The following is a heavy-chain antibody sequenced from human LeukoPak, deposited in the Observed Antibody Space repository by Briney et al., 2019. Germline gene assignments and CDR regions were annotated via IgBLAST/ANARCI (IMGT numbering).Heavy chain of an antibody. J-gene: IGHJ4*02. D-gene: IGHD5-24*01. Sequence: GGSLRLSCAASGFTFNNYAMSWVRQAPGRGLEWVSAISGSDAGTYYADSVKGRFTVSRDNSKNMVFLQMNSLRAEDTAMYYCAKDDAYLQYADWGQGTLVTVSS. CDR2: ISGSDAGT. CDR1: GFTFNNYA. CDR3: AKDDAYLQYAD. V-gene: IGHV3-23*01.